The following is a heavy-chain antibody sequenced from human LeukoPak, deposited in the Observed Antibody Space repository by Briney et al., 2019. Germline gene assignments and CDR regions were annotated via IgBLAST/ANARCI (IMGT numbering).Heavy chain of an antibody. D-gene: IGHD2-15*01. V-gene: IGHV4-34*01. CDR2: INHSGST. J-gene: IGHJ4*02. Sequence: SETLSLTCAVYGGSFSGYYWSWIRQPPGKGLEWIGEINHSGSTNYNPSLKSRVTISVDTSKNQFSLKLSSVTAADTAVYYCARRPLGYCSGGSCPGSYYFDYWGQGTLVTVSP. CDR3: ARRPLGYCSGGSCPGSYYFDY. CDR1: GGSFSGYY.